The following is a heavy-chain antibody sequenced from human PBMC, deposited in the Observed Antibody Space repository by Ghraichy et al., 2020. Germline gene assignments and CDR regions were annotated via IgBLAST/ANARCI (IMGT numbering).Heavy chain of an antibody. Sequence: GGSLRLSCTASGFAFSSYAMHWVRQPPGKGLEWVAVMANDGSFQHYADSVKGRFTISRDTSKNTLYLQMDSLEPEDTALYYCAREIPRSDCRFDFWGQGTLVTVSS. CDR3: AREIPRSDCRFDF. J-gene: IGHJ4*02. V-gene: IGHV3-30-3*01. CDR1: GFAFSSYA. CDR2: MANDGSFQ. D-gene: IGHD2-21*02.